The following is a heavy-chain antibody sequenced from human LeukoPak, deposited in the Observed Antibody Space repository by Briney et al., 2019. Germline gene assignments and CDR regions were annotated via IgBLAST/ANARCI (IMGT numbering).Heavy chain of an antibody. CDR1: GDSISGYY. J-gene: IGHJ5*02. Sequence: KPSETLSLTCTVSGDSISGYYWRWLRQPPGKGLEWLGYSYARRPTTSTPSLRSRVAISLDTSNTQVSLRLPSVTAADTAIYYCARHKGYTSTWSPFWLDAWGQGTLVTVSS. CDR3: ARHKGYTSTWSPFWLDA. V-gene: IGHV4-59*08. D-gene: IGHD6-13*01. CDR2: SYARRPT.